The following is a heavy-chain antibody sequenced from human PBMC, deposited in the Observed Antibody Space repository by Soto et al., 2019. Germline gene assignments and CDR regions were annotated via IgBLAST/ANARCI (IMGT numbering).Heavy chain of an antibody. CDR2: INPNSGGT. D-gene: IGHD3-22*01. CDR3: ARGPRSGGTVIGWGGDY. V-gene: IGHV1-2*02. CDR1: GYTFTGYY. Sequence: GASVKVSCKASGYTFTGYYMHWVRQAPGQGLEWMGWINPNSGGTNYAQKFQGRVTMTRDTSISTAYMELSRLRSDDTAVYYCARGPRSGGTVIGWGGDYWGQGTLVTVSS. J-gene: IGHJ4*02.